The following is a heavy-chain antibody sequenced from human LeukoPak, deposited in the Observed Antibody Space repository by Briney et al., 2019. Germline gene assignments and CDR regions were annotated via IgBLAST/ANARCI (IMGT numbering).Heavy chain of an antibody. CDR2: ISSSSSTI. J-gene: IGHJ4*02. Sequence: GGSLRLSCAASGFTFSSYSMNWVRQAPGKGLEWVSYISSSSSTIYYADSVKGRFTISRDNAKNSLYLQMNSLRAEDTAVYYCSKHGYSSGWPQVPCDSWGQGTLVTVSS. CDR3: SKHGYSSGWPQVPCDS. CDR1: GFTFSSYS. V-gene: IGHV3-48*01. D-gene: IGHD6-19*01.